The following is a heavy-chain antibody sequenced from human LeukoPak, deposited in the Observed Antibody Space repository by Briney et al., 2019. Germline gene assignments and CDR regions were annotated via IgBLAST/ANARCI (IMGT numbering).Heavy chain of an antibody. Sequence: GGSLRLSCAASGFTFSDYYMSWIRQAPGKGLERVSYISSSSSYTNYADSVKGRFTISRDNAKNSLYLQMNSLRAEDTAVYYRARAGEVVVAATDYWGQGTLVTVSS. D-gene: IGHD2-15*01. CDR3: ARAGEVVVAATDY. CDR1: GFTFSDYY. J-gene: IGHJ4*02. V-gene: IGHV3-11*06. CDR2: ISSSSSYT.